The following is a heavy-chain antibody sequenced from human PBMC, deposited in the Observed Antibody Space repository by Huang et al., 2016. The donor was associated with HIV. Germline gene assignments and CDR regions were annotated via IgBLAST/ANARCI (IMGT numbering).Heavy chain of an antibody. CDR2: IYWDEDM. CDR1: GFSLSTSGVA. D-gene: IGHD2-2*01. J-gene: IGHJ3*01. V-gene: IGHV2-5*05. Sequence: QITLKESGPSLVKPTPTHTLTCTFSGFSLSTSGVAVGWIRQPRGKALEWLGNIYWDEDMRYDPTLKSRLSITKDTSNNHVVLTLTNVELVDTGTYYCAHRLVVHYHPTDYRRPVEAFDVWGQGTMVSVSS. CDR3: AHRLVVHYHPTDYRRPVEAFDV.